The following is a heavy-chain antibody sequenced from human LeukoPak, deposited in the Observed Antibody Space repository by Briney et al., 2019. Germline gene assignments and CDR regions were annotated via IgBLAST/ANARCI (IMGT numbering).Heavy chain of an antibody. J-gene: IGHJ4*02. CDR3: AKDAGTLVVVAYYFDY. D-gene: IGHD3-22*01. CDR2: ISYDGSNK. V-gene: IGHV3-30*18. Sequence: PGGSLRLSCAASGFTFSSYGMHWVRQAPGKGLEWVAVISYDGSNKYYADSVKGRFTISRDNSKNTLYLQMNSLRAEDTAVYYCAKDAGTLVVVAYYFDYWGQGTLVTVSS. CDR1: GFTFSSYG.